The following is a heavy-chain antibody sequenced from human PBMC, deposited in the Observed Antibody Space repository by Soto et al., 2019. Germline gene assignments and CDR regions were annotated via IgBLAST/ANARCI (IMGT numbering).Heavy chain of an antibody. J-gene: IGHJ4*02. CDR2: INHSGST. Sequence: QVQLQQWGAGLLKPSETLSLTCAVYGGSFSGYYWTWIRQPPGTGLEWIGEINHSGSTNYNPYLKSRVTISVDTSKNQFSLKLTSVTAADTAVYYCARDKITFLFDYWGQGTLVTVSS. V-gene: IGHV4-34*01. CDR1: GGSFSGYY. CDR3: ARDKITFLFDY. D-gene: IGHD3-10*01.